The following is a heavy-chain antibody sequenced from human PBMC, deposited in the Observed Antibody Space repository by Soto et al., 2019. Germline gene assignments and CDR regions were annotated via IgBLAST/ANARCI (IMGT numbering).Heavy chain of an antibody. J-gene: IGHJ6*02. Sequence: VQLVESGAEVKKPGASVKVSCKASGYTFTSYGISWVRQAPGQGLEWMGWISAYNGNTNYAQKLQGRVTMTTDTSTSTAYMELRSLRSDDTAVYYCASPGEPIPRYCSSTSCANYYYYGMDVWGQGTTVTVSS. CDR3: ASPGEPIPRYCSSTSCANYYYYGMDV. D-gene: IGHD2-2*01. CDR1: GYTFTSYG. CDR2: ISAYNGNT. V-gene: IGHV1-18*01.